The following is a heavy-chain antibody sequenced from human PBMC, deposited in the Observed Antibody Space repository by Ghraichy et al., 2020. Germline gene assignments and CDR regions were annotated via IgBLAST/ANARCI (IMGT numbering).Heavy chain of an antibody. CDR3: TKDVGSGWSNQNNYFDP. CDR2: ITGDGRTT. V-gene: IGHV3-43*02. Sequence: GGSLRLSCAASGFIFDDYAMYWVRHTPGKGLQCVSGITGDGRTTFYADSVKGRFIISRDNRKNSLILQLHTLRIEDTGLYYCTKDVGSGWSNQNNYFDPWGQGIPVTVSP. J-gene: IGHJ5*02. CDR1: GFIFDDYA. D-gene: IGHD6-19*01.